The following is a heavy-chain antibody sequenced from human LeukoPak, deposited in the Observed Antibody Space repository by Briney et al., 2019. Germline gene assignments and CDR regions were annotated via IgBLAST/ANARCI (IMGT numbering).Heavy chain of an antibody. V-gene: IGHV3-23*01. CDR1: GFTFSSYA. J-gene: IGHJ4*02. Sequence: GGSVRLSCAASGFTFSSYAMIWVRQAPGKGLEWVSAISGSGDSTYYADSVKGRFTISRDNSKKTVYLQMDSLRADDTAVYYCAYSARGYSYGLVDYWGQGTLVTVSS. CDR3: AYSARGYSYGLVDY. D-gene: IGHD5-18*01. CDR2: ISGSGDST.